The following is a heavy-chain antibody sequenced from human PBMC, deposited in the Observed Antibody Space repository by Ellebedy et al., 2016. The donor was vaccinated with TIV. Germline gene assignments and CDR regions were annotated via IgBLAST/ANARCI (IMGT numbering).Heavy chain of an antibody. CDR1: GYTFTGYH. J-gene: IGHJ4*02. CDR2: INPNSGGT. Sequence: ASVKVSCKASGYTFTGYHIHWVRQAPGQGLEWMGWINPNSGGTTYAQKFQGRVTMTRDTSISTAYMELSRLRSDDTAVYYCARGLAVAGTSHYWGQGTLVTVSS. D-gene: IGHD6-19*01. V-gene: IGHV1-2*02. CDR3: ARGLAVAGTSHY.